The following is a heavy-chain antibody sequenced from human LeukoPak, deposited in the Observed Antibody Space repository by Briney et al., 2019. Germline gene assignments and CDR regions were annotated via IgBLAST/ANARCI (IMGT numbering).Heavy chain of an antibody. CDR3: ARQYCSSTSCYFDY. J-gene: IGHJ4*02. CDR2: IMPMFGKT. D-gene: IGHD2-2*01. Sequence: ASVKVSCKASGGTFSSYDISWVRQAPGQGLEWMGGIMPMFGKTNYAQKFQGRVTITADESTSTAYMELSSLRSEDTAVYYCARQYCSSTSCYFDYWGQGTLVTVSS. CDR1: GGTFSSYD. V-gene: IGHV1-69*13.